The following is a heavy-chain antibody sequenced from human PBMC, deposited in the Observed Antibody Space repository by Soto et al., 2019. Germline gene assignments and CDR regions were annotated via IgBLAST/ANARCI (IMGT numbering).Heavy chain of an antibody. Sequence: GGSLRLSCAASGFTFSSYDMHWVRQATGKGLEWVLAIGTAGDTYYPGSVKGRFTISRENAKNSLYLQMNSLRAEDTAVYYCARASSSSEYYFDYWGQGTLVTVSS. CDR1: GFTFSSYD. V-gene: IGHV3-13*01. CDR3: ARASSSSEYYFDY. D-gene: IGHD6-13*01. CDR2: IGTAGDT. J-gene: IGHJ4*02.